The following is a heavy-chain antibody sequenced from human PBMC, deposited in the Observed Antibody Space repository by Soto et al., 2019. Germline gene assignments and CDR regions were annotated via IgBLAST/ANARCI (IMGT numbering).Heavy chain of an antibody. J-gene: IGHJ5*02. Sequence: ASVQVSCKASGYTFTSYGISWARQAPGQGLEWMGWISAYNGNTNYAQKLQGRVTMTTDTSTSTAYMELRSLRSDDTAVYYCARDSGGENWFDPWGQGTLVTVSS. D-gene: IGHD3-16*01. CDR2: ISAYNGNT. CDR1: GYTFTSYG. CDR3: ARDSGGENWFDP. V-gene: IGHV1-18*01.